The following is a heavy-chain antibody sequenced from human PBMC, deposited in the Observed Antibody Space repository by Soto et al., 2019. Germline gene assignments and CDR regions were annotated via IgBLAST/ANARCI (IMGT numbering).Heavy chain of an antibody. CDR3: VRDRAGMGTGDY. J-gene: IGHJ4*02. CDR1: GGSISSGDSY. D-gene: IGHD1-1*01. CDR2: IYYSGTT. V-gene: IGHV4-30-4*01. Sequence: QVQLQESGPGLVKPSQTLSLTCTVSGGSISSGDSYWSWIRQPPGKGLEWIGYIYYSGTTYYNPSLKSRVTISVDTSRSQFSLKLTSVTAADTAVYYCVRDRAGMGTGDYWGQGTLVTVSS.